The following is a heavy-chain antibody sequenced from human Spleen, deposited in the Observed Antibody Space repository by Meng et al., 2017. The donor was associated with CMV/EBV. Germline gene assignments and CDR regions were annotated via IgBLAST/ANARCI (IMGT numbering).Heavy chain of an antibody. Sequence: GGSLRLSCAASGCIFRSYTMIWVRQAPGKGLEWVSSIGSRSDNIFYADSVKGRFTISRDNAKNSLFLEMRSLRAGDTAVYYCTREEYYYGSGSYSAQYYFDDWGQGTLVTVSS. D-gene: IGHD3-10*01. CDR2: IGSRSDNI. CDR3: TREEYYYGSGSYSAQYYFDD. J-gene: IGHJ4*02. CDR1: GCIFRSYT. V-gene: IGHV3-21*01.